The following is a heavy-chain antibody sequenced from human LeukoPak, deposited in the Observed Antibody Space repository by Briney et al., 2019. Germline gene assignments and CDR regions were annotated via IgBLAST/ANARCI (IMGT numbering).Heavy chain of an antibody. CDR1: GFTFSSYW. Sequence: GGSLRLSCAASGFTFSSYWMHWVRQAPGKGLEYVSAISRNGGSTYYANSVKGRFTISRDNSKNMLYLQMGSLRPEDMAVYYCARDLRSGWKYYYYMDVWGKGTTVTISS. CDR3: ARDLRSGWKYYYYMDV. CDR2: ISRNGGST. D-gene: IGHD6-19*01. J-gene: IGHJ6*03. V-gene: IGHV3-64*01.